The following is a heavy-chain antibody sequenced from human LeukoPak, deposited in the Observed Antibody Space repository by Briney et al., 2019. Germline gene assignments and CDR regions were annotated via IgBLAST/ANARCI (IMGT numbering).Heavy chain of an antibody. CDR2: THTSGSA. J-gene: IGHJ4*02. D-gene: IGHD5-12*01. CDR3: ARRVDIVATTYFDY. Sequence: SETLSLTCTVSGASIGNYYWSWIRQPAGKGLEWVGRTHTSGSANYNPSLKSRVTMSVDTSKNQFSLKLTSVTAADTAVYYCARRVDIVATTYFDYWGQGTLVTVSS. CDR1: GASIGNYY. V-gene: IGHV4-4*07.